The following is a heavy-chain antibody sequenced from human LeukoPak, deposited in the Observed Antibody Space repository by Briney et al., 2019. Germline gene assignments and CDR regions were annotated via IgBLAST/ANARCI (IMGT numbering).Heavy chain of an antibody. CDR1: GYTFTVYY. J-gene: IGHJ5*02. Sequence: ASVRVSCMASGYTFTVYYMHSVRQAPGQRVEWMGRINPNSGGTNYAQKVQGRVTMTRDTSISTAYMELSRLRSDDTAVYYCARTTAGYYYDSSGYLPWGQGTLVTVSS. CDR3: ARTTAGYYYDSSGYLP. D-gene: IGHD3-22*01. V-gene: IGHV1-2*06. CDR2: INPNSGGT.